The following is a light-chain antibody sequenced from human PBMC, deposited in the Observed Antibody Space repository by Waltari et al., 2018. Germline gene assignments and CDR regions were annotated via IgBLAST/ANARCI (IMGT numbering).Light chain of an antibody. CDR1: TSDAGGYNS. V-gene: IGLV2-14*01. Sequence: QSALTQPASVSGSPGQSITISCTGATSDAGGYNSVSWYQQRPGKAPKLLIFDVSNRPSGVSIRFSCSKSGHTASLTISGLQAEDEAAYYCGSYTGSTTWVFGGGTKLTVL. J-gene: IGLJ3*02. CDR2: DVS. CDR3: GSYTGSTTWV.